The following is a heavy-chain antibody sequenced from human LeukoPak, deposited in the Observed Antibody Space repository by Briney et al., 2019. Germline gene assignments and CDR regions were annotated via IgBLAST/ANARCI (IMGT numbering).Heavy chain of an antibody. Sequence: SETLSLTCTVSGGSISSGGYYWSWIRQHPGKGLEWIGYIYYSGSTYYNPSLKSRVTISVDTSKNQFSLKLSSVTAADTAAYYCARSTRGVATYFDYWGQGTLVTVSS. CDR3: ARSTRGVATYFDY. CDR2: IYYSGST. J-gene: IGHJ4*02. D-gene: IGHD5-12*01. CDR1: GGSISSGGYY. V-gene: IGHV4-31*03.